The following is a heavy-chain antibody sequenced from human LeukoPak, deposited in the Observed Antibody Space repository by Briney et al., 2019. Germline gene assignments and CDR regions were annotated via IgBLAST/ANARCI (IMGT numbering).Heavy chain of an antibody. CDR1: GGSISSGYY. J-gene: IGHJ4*02. D-gene: IGHD3-10*01. Sequence: PSETLSLTCAVSGGSISSGYYWGWIRQPPGKGLEWIGSIYHSGSTYYNPSLKSRVTISVDTSKNQLSLKLSSVTAADTAVYYCARDLVTMVRGVSFDYWGQGTLVTVSS. CDR2: IYHSGST. CDR3: ARDLVTMVRGVSFDY. V-gene: IGHV4-38-2*02.